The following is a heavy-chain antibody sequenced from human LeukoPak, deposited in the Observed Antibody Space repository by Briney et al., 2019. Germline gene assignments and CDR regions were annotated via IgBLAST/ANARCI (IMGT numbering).Heavy chain of an antibody. V-gene: IGHV3-30*03. D-gene: IGHD3-3*01. Sequence: PGRSLRLSCAASGFTFSSYGMHWVREAPGKGLEWVALISFDGTNKYSADAVKGRFTISRDNSKNTLYLQMNSLRAEDKAVYYCARDITRQYDAIDIWGQGTLVTVSS. CDR1: GFTFSSYG. CDR2: ISFDGTNK. J-gene: IGHJ3*02. CDR3: ARDITRQYDAIDI.